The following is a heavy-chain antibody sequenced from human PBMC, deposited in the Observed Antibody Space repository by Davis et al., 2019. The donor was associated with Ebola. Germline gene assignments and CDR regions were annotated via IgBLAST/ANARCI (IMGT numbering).Heavy chain of an antibody. J-gene: IGHJ2*01. CDR3: ARSNYGEFEERRYLDL. Sequence: ASVKVSCKASGFTFTGHFIQWVRQAPGRGLEWMAWIHANEGNTKNAQKFQGRVTVTRDTSISTAYLELSRLTSDDTAVYYCARSNYGEFEERRYLDLWGRGTPVSVSS. CDR2: IHANEGNT. CDR1: GFTFTGHF. V-gene: IGHV1-2*02. D-gene: IGHD4-17*01.